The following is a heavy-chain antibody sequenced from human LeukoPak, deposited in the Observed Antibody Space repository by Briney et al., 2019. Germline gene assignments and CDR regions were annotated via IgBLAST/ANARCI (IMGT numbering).Heavy chain of an antibody. V-gene: IGHV4-34*01. CDR3: ARGHIYDSSGYHY. CDR1: GGSFSGYY. J-gene: IGHJ4*02. CDR2: INHSGST. Sequence: SETLSLTCAVYGGSFSGYYWSWIRQPPGKGLGWIGEINHSGSTNYNPSLKSRVTISVDTSKNQFSLKLSSVTAADTAVYYCARGHIYDSSGYHYWGQGTLVTVSS. D-gene: IGHD3-22*01.